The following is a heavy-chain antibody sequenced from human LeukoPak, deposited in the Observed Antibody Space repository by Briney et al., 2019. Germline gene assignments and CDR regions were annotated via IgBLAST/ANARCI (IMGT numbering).Heavy chain of an antibody. D-gene: IGHD2-21*02. CDR3: AGRRVGRIDCGGDCYAFDI. J-gene: IGHJ3*02. V-gene: IGHV4-59*08. CDR1: GGSFSGYY. Sequence: SETLPLTCAVYGGSFSGYYWSWIRQPPGKGLEWIGYIYYSGSTNYNPSLKSRVTISVDTSKNQFSLKLSSVTAADTAVYYCAGRRVGRIDCGGDCYAFDIWGQGTMVTVSS. CDR2: IYYSGST.